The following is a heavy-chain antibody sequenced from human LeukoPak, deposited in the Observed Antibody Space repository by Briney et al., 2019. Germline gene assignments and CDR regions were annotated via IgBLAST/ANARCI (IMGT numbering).Heavy chain of an antibody. CDR2: ISRIGGST. CDR3: AKDFVGTGNFRGGDY. Sequence: GGSLRLSCAASGFTFSSYTMNWVRLAPGKGLEWVSGISRIGGSTHYADSVKGRFTISRDNSKNILYLQMNSLRAEDTALYYCAKDFVGTGNFRGGDYWGQGTLVTVSS. D-gene: IGHD1-1*01. V-gene: IGHV3-23*01. J-gene: IGHJ4*02. CDR1: GFTFSSYT.